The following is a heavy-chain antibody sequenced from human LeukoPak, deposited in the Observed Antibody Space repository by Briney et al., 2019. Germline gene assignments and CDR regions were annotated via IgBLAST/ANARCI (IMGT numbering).Heavy chain of an antibody. J-gene: IGHJ5*02. CDR2: MNPNSGNT. Sequence: SVKVSCKASVYTFTSYAIDWVRPATGQGLECMGWMNPNSGNTGYAQKGQGRVTTTRNTPISTAYKELSSLRSEDTAVYYCARRQGYCSGGSCYGYNWFDPWGQGTLVTVSS. V-gene: IGHV1-8*01. CDR3: ARRQGYCSGGSCYGYNWFDP. CDR1: VYTFTSYA. D-gene: IGHD2-15*01.